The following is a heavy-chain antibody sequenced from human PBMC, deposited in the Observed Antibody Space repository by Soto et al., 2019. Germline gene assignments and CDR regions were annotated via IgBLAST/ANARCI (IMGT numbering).Heavy chain of an antibody. CDR1: GGTFSSYA. CDR2: VIPIFGTP. V-gene: IGHV1-69*01. J-gene: IGHJ5*02. D-gene: IGHD3-22*01. Sequence: QVQLVQSGAEVKKPGSSLKVSCKASGGTFSSYAISWVRQAPGHGLEWMGGVIPIFGTPNYAQKFQGRVTITADESTSTVYMELNSLRSEDTAVYSCAREPQTNYYDCSGYFHSNWFDPCGQGTLVTVSS. CDR3: AREPQTNYYDCSGYFHSNWFDP.